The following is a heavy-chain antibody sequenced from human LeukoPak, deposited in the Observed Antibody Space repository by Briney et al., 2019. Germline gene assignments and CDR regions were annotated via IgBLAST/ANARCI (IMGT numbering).Heavy chain of an antibody. CDR2: ISGSGGST. CDR3: AKDDGSGSYFDY. V-gene: IGHV3-23*01. J-gene: IGHJ4*02. CDR1: GFTFSSYA. D-gene: IGHD3-10*01. Sequence: GGSLGLSCAASGFTFSSYAMSWVRQAPGKGLEWVSAISGSGGSTYYADSVKGRFTISRDNSKNTLYLQMNSLRAEDTAVYYCAKDDGSGSYFDYWGQGTLVTVSS.